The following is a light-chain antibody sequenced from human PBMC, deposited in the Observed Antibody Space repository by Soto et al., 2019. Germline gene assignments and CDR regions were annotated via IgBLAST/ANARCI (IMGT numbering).Light chain of an antibody. J-gene: IGKJ4*01. V-gene: IGKV3-20*01. CDR1: QSVSSSY. CDR3: QQYGSSPPRLT. CDR2: GAS. Sequence: EIVLTQSPGTLSLSPGERATLSCRASQSVSSSYLAWYQQKPGQAPRLLIYGASSRATGIPDRFSGSGSGTDFDLTISRLEPEDFAVYDCQQYGSSPPRLTFGGGTKVEIK.